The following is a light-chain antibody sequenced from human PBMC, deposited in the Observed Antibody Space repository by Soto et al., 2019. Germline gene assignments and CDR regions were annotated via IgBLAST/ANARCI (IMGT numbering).Light chain of an antibody. CDR2: DAS. Sequence: DIQMTQSPSTLSASVGDRVTITCRASQSISSWLAWYQQKPGKAPKLLIYDASNLESGVPSRFSGSGSGTEFTLTISSLQPDDFATYYCQQFRGAFGQGTKVEIK. CDR1: QSISSW. V-gene: IGKV1-5*01. J-gene: IGKJ1*01. CDR3: QQFRGA.